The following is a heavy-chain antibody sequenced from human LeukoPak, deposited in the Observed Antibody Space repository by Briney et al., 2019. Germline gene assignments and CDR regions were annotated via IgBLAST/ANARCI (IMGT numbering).Heavy chain of an antibody. Sequence: PSETLSLTCSVAGGSMSIYYWSWIRQPPGKGLEWIGYIRYSGSTNYNPSLKSRVTISVDTSKNQFSLKLSSVTAADTAVYYCARHVNSGTYPLDYWGQGTLVTVSA. J-gene: IGHJ4*02. CDR3: ARHVNSGTYPLDY. CDR1: GGSMSIYY. D-gene: IGHD1-26*01. V-gene: IGHV4-59*08. CDR2: IRYSGST.